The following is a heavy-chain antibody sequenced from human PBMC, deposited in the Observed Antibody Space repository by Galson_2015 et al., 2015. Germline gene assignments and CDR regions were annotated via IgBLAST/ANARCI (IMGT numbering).Heavy chain of an antibody. D-gene: IGHD3-10*01. V-gene: IGHV3-33*01. J-gene: IGHJ4*02. Sequence: SLRLSCAASGFTFSSIGIHWVRQAPGKGLEWVAVVWYDGSNKYYADSVKGRFTISRDNSKNTLYLQMNTLRAEDTAVYYCARGGYYGSGTYGVDYWGQGTLVTVSS. CDR1: GFTFSSIG. CDR2: VWYDGSNK. CDR3: ARGGYYGSGTYGVDY.